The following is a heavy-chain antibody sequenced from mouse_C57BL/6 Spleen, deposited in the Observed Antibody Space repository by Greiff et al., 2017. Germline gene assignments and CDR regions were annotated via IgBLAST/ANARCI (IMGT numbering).Heavy chain of an antibody. CDR3: ARSVLEGAYAMDY. CDR1: GYTFTSYG. J-gene: IGHJ4*01. Sequence: QVQLKESGAELARPGASVKLSCKASGYTFTSYGISWVKQRTGQGLEWIGEIYPRSGNTYYNEKFKGKATLTADKSSSTAYMALRSLTSEDSAVYFCARSVLEGAYAMDYWGQGTSVTVSS. V-gene: IGHV1-81*01. CDR2: IYPRSGNT.